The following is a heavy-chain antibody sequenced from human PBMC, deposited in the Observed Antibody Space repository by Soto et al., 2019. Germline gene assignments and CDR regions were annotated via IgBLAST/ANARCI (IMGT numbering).Heavy chain of an antibody. CDR3: ARSQVTVVVPGL. D-gene: IGHD4-4*01. Sequence: HVKLQESGPVVVKPSQTLSLTCSVSGDSINSALHYWGWVRQSPGKGLQWIGYFHHTGSTFYNPSLKSRVTFSVDTSKNEFSLNLTSVTAADTAIYFCARSQVTVVVPGLWGQGTLVSVSA. CDR1: GDSINSALHY. CDR2: FHHTGST. J-gene: IGHJ4*02. V-gene: IGHV4-30-4*01.